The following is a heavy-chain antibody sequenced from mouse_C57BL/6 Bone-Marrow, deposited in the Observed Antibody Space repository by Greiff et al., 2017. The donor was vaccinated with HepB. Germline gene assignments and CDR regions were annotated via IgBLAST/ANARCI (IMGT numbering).Heavy chain of an antibody. D-gene: IGHD2-3*01. CDR3: ARDGYFFFAY. Sequence: DVKLQESGGGLVKPGGSLKLSCAASGFTFSDYGMHWVRQAPEKGLEWVAYISSGSSTIYYADTVKGRFTISRDNAKNTLFLQMTSLRSEDTAMYYCARDGYFFFAYWGQGTLVTVSA. CDR2: ISSGSSTI. CDR1: GFTFSDYG. J-gene: IGHJ3*01. V-gene: IGHV5-17*01.